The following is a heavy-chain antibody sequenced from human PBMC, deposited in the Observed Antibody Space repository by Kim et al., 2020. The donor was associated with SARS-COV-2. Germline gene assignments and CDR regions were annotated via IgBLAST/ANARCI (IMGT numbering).Heavy chain of an antibody. J-gene: IGHJ4*02. D-gene: IGHD6-13*01. V-gene: IGHV4-4*07. Sequence: YNPSLEGRGTMSAHTSKNHFSRKLTSVTAADTAVYYCARGGDSNWFYFHYWGQGTLVTVSS. CDR3: ARGGDSNWFYFHY.